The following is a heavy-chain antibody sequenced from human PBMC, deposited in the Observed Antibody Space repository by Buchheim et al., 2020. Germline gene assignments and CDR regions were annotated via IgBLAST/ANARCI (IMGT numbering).Heavy chain of an antibody. Sequence: EVQLVESGGGLVQPGGSLRLYCAASGFTFSSYEMNWVRQAPGKGLEWVSYISSSGSTIYYADSVKGRFTISRDNAKNSLYLQMNSLRAEDTAVYYCARAYYGSGSYWGYYYYGMDVWGQGTT. CDR3: ARAYYGSGSYWGYYYYGMDV. CDR2: ISSSGSTI. D-gene: IGHD3-10*01. CDR1: GFTFSSYE. J-gene: IGHJ6*02. V-gene: IGHV3-48*03.